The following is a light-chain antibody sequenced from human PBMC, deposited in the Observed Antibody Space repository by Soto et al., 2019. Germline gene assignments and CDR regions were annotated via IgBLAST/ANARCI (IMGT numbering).Light chain of an antibody. J-gene: IGLJ3*02. CDR3: CSYAGSSTFV. V-gene: IGLV2-23*02. CDR2: EVR. Sequence: QSALTQPASVSGSPGQSITISCTGTSSDVGSYNLVSWYQQHPGKAPKLMIYEVRKRPSGVSNRFSGSKSGNTAYLTISGLQAEDEAEYYCCSYAGSSTFVFGGGTKLTVL. CDR1: SSDVGSYNL.